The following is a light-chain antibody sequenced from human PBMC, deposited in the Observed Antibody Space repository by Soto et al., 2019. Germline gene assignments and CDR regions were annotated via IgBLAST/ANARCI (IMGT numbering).Light chain of an antibody. V-gene: IGLV2-14*03. J-gene: IGLJ3*02. CDR1: SSDIGDYKY. Sequence: QSVLTQPASVSGSPGQSITISCTGTSSDIGDYKYVSWYQQHPGNPPKLIIYDVSDRPSGVSNRFSASKSGNTASLTISGLQAEDEANYYCSSYTITSAYWVFGGGTKLTVL. CDR2: DVS. CDR3: SSYTITSAYWV.